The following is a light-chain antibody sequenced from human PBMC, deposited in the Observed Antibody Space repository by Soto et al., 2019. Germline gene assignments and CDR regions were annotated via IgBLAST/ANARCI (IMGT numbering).Light chain of an antibody. CDR2: DVS. J-gene: IGKJ4*01. Sequence: EIVLTQSPATLSLSPGERATLSCRASQAIFNYVAWYQQKPGQAPRLLIYDVSTRATGIPARFSGGGFGTDFTLTISSLEPEDFAVYYCQQRSNWPLTFGGGTKVEIK. CDR3: QQRSNWPLT. V-gene: IGKV3-11*01. CDR1: QAIFNY.